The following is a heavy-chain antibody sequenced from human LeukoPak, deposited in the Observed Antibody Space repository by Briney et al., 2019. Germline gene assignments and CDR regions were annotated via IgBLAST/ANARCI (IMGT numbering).Heavy chain of an antibody. V-gene: IGHV4-34*01. CDR1: GGSFSGYY. D-gene: IGHD3-9*01. CDR2: INHSGST. J-gene: IGHJ6*03. Sequence: PSETLSLTCAVYGGSFSGYYWSWIRQPPGKGLEWIGEINHSGSTNYNPSLKSRVTISVDTSKNQFSLKLSSVTAADTAVYYCARRRYFDWLAFHYYYMDVWGKGTTVTISS. CDR3: ARRRYFDWLAFHYYYMDV.